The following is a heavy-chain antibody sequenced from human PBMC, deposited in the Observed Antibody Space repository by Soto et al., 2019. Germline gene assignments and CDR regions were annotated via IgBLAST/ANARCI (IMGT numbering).Heavy chain of an antibody. Sequence: ASVQGSCQTSGSTFTSYGIHWVLQAPGQRLEWMGWINAANGDTKYSPKFQGRVTITRDTSASTAYMELSSLRSEDTAVYYCVRRHVSATGIDWFDPWGQGTLVTVSS. CDR2: INAANGDT. V-gene: IGHV1-3*01. D-gene: IGHD6-13*01. CDR3: VRRHVSATGIDWFDP. J-gene: IGHJ5*02. CDR1: GSTFTSYG.